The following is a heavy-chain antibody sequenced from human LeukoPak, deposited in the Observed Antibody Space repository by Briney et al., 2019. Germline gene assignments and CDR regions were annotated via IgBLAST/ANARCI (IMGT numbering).Heavy chain of an antibody. Sequence: PSETLSLTCTVSGGFISSYYWSWIRQPPGKGLEWIGYIYYSGSTNYNPSLKSRVTISVDTSKNQFSLKLSSVTAADTAVYYCAGDSWYSSGWYDFDYWGQGTLVTVSS. D-gene: IGHD6-19*01. CDR1: GGFISSYY. J-gene: IGHJ4*02. V-gene: IGHV4-59*08. CDR3: AGDSWYSSGWYDFDY. CDR2: IYYSGST.